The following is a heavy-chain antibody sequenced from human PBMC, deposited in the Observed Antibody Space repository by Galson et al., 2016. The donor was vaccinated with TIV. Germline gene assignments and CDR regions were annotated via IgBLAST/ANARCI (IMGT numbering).Heavy chain of an antibody. Sequence: SVKVSCKASGFTFTSSAVQWVRQARGQRLEWMGLIVVGSGNTNYAQKFQDRVTITRDMSTGTVYMELSSLRSEDTAVYYCAAERYCGDNCPDAFDIWGLGTMLTVSS. CDR2: IVVGSGNT. CDR3: AAERYCGDNCPDAFDI. CDR1: GFTFTSSA. V-gene: IGHV1-58*01. J-gene: IGHJ3*02. D-gene: IGHD2-21*01.